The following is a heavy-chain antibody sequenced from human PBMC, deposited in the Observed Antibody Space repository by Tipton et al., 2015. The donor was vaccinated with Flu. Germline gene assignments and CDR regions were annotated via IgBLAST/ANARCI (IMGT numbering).Heavy chain of an antibody. CDR2: IKQDGSEK. V-gene: IGHV3-7*03. J-gene: IGHJ3*02. CDR1: GFSFSGYW. Sequence: SLRLSCAASGFSFSGYWMSWVRQAPGKGLEWVANIKQDGSEKYYVDSVKGRFTISRDNAKNSLYLQMNSLRAEETAVYYCARGNDDAFDIWGQGTMVTVSS. CDR3: ARGNDDAFDI.